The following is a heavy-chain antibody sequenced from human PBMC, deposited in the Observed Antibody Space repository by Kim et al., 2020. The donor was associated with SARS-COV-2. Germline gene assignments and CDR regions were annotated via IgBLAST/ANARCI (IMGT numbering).Heavy chain of an antibody. V-gene: IGHV3-15*01. D-gene: IGHD3-3*01. CDR3: TTDQSYRYYDFWSGSQGSLFDP. Sequence: GGSLRLSCAASGFTFSNAWMSWVRQAPGKGLEWVGRIKSKTDGGTTDYAAPVKGRFTISRDDSKNTLYLQMNSLKTEDTAVYYCTTDQSYRYYDFWSGSQGSLFDPWGQGTLVTVSS. CDR2: IKSKTDGGTT. J-gene: IGHJ5*02. CDR1: GFTFSNAW.